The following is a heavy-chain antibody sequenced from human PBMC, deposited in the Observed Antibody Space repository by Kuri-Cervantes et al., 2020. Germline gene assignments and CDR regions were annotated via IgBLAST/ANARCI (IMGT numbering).Heavy chain of an antibody. V-gene: IGHV3-48*01. J-gene: IGHJ4*02. Sequence: GESLKISCTASGFTFGDYAMSWVRQAPGKGLEWVSYISSSGSTIYYADSVKGRFTISRDNARASLYLQMNSLRAEDTAVYYCARDGGFMFDYCAQGTLVTVSS. CDR3: ARDGGFMFDY. CDR2: ISSSGSTI. CDR1: GFTFGDYA. D-gene: IGHD3-16*01.